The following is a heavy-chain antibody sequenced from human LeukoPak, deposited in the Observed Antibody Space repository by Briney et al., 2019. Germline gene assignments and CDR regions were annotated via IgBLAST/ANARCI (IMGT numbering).Heavy chain of an antibody. V-gene: IGHV1-2*02. D-gene: IGHD3-22*01. J-gene: IGHJ3*02. CDR2: INPNNGGT. Sequence: ASVKVSCKASGYTFTSYGISWVRQAPGQGLEWMGWINPNNGGTNYAQKGQGRVTLTRDTSISTAYMELSRLRFDDTAVYYCARVGVPRGYYDSSGLDAFDIWGQGTMVTVSS. CDR3: ARVGVPRGYYDSSGLDAFDI. CDR1: GYTFTSYG.